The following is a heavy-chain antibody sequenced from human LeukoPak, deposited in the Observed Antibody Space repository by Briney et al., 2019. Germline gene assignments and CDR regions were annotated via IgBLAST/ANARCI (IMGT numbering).Heavy chain of an antibody. CDR3: AREALLQIHFDY. D-gene: IGHD3-22*01. V-gene: IGHV4-59*01. CDR1: GGSISNYY. Sequence: SETLSLTFTVSGGSISNYYWSWIRQPPGKGLEWIGYIYYSGSTNYNPSLKSRVTISVDTSKNQFSLKLSSVTAADTAVYYCAREALLQIHFDYWGQGTLVTVSS. CDR2: IYYSGST. J-gene: IGHJ4*02.